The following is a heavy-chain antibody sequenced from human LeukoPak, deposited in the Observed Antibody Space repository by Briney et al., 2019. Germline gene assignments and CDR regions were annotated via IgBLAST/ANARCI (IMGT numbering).Heavy chain of an antibody. J-gene: IGHJ4*02. CDR2: INQDESKK. CDR3: ARDHAYRADY. D-gene: IGHD2-2*01. V-gene: IGHV3-7*01. Sequence: GGSLRLSCAASGFTFSNDWMCWVRQAPGKGLEWVANINQDESKKYYADSVKGRFTISRDNAKNSLYLQMSSLTAEDTAIYYCARDHAYRADYWGQGTMVTVSS. CDR1: GFTFSNDW.